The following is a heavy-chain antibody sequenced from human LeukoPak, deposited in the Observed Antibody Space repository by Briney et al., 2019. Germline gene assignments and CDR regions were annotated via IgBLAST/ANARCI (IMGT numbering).Heavy chain of an antibody. J-gene: IGHJ4*02. CDR1: GASISGYF. CDR2: ISSSGNT. D-gene: IGHD2-15*01. CDR3: ASGAVVAASFDY. V-gene: IGHV4-59*12. Sequence: PSETLSLTCTVSGASISGYFWSWIRQPPGKGLEWIGYISSSGNTNYNPSLKSRVTISVDKSKNQFSLKLSSVTAADTAVYYCASGAVVAASFDYWGQGTLVTVSS.